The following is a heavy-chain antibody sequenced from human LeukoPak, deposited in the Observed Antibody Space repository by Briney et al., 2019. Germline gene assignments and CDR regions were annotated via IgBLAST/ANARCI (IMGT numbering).Heavy chain of an antibody. V-gene: IGHV1-46*01. J-gene: IGHJ4*02. CDR3: ARDQEGFDY. CDR1: GYTSTNYY. Sequence: ASVKVSCKASGYTSTNYYIHWVRQAPGQGLEWMGMIYPRDGSTSYAQKFQGRVTVTRDASTSTVHMELSGLRSEDTAVYYCARDQEGFDYWGQGTLVTVSS. CDR2: IYPRDGST.